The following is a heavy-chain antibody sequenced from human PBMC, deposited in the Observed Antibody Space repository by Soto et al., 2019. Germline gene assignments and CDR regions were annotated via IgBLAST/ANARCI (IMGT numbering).Heavy chain of an antibody. D-gene: IGHD3-22*01. V-gene: IGHV5-10-1*01. CDR1: GYSFTSYW. Sequence: GESLKISCRGSGYSFTSYWINWVRQMPGKGLEWMGGSDPSDPYTNYSPSFQGHVTISVDKSISTAYLQWSSLKASDTAMYYCARRRYSSGSPFDYWGQGTQVTVS. CDR3: ARRRYSSGSPFDY. J-gene: IGHJ4*02. CDR2: SDPSDPYT.